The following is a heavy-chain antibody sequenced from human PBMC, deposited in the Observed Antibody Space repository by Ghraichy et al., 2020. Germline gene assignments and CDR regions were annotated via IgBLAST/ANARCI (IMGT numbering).Heavy chain of an antibody. CDR1: GGSISSSSYY. V-gene: IGHV4-39*01. CDR2: SYYSGST. D-gene: IGHD3-3*01. J-gene: IGHJ5*02. Sequence: SETLSLTCTVSGGSISSSSYYWGWIRQPPGKGLEWIGSSYYSGSTYYNLSLKSRVTISVDTSKNQFSLKLSSVTAADTAVYYCARHYFGVVIRGTTNWFDPWGQGTLVTVSS. CDR3: ARHYFGVVIRGTTNWFDP.